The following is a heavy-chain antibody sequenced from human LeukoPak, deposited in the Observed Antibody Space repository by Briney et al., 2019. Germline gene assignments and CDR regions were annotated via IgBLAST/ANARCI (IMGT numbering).Heavy chain of an antibody. CDR2: INSDGSST. V-gene: IGHV3-74*01. CDR3: AKSLSRGGTTYYYYMDV. CDR1: GFTFSSYW. D-gene: IGHD1-1*01. Sequence: GGSLRLSCAASGFTFSSYWMHWVRQAPGKGLVWVSRINSDGSSTNYADSVKGRFTISRDNSKNTLYLQMNSLRAEDTAVYYCAKSLSRGGTTYYYYMDVWGKGTTVTISS. J-gene: IGHJ6*03.